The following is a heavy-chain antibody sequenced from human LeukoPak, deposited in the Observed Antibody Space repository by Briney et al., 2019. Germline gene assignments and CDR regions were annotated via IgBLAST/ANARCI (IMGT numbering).Heavy chain of an antibody. V-gene: IGHV7-4-1*02. CDR3: AREIYKGYCSGGSCWEDY. CDR2: INTNTGNP. J-gene: IGHJ4*02. Sequence: EASVKVSCKASGYTFTSYAMNWVRQAPGQGLEWMGWINTNTGNPTYAQGFTGRFVFSLDTSVSTAYLQISSLKAEDTAVYYCAREIYKGYCSGGSCWEDYWGQGTLVTVSS. CDR1: GYTFTSYA. D-gene: IGHD2-15*01.